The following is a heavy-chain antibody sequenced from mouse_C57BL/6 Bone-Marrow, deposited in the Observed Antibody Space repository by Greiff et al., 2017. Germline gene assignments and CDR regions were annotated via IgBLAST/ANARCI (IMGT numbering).Heavy chain of an antibody. J-gene: IGHJ2*01. V-gene: IGHV1-55*01. CDR3: ARFPYDYDPYYFDY. CDR1: GYTFTSYW. Sequence: VQLQQSGAELVKPGASVKMSCKASGYTFTSYWITWVKQRPGQGLEWIGDIYPGSGSTNYNEKFKSKATLTVDTSSSTAYMQLSSLTSEDSAVYYCARFPYDYDPYYFDYWGQGTTLTVSS. D-gene: IGHD2-4*01. CDR2: IYPGSGST.